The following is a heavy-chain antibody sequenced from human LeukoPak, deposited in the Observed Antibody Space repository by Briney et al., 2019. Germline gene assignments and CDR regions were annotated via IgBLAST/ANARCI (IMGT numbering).Heavy chain of an antibody. CDR1: GFTFSTYT. V-gene: IGHV3-48*02. D-gene: IGHD2-21*01. J-gene: IGHJ3*02. CDR2: ISGSSSSI. Sequence: GGSLRLSCAAPGFTFSTYTMNWVRQAPGKGLEWVSYISGSSSSIYYADSVECRFTISRDNAKNSLYLQMNSLRDEDTAMYYCARDRMWAFDIRGQGTMVTVSS. CDR3: ARDRMWAFDI.